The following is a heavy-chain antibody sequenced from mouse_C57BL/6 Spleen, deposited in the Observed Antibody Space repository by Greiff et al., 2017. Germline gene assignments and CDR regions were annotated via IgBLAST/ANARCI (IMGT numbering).Heavy chain of an antibody. Sequence: EVQLQQSGPELVKPGASVKISCKASGYSFTGYFMNWVKQSHGKSLEWIGRINPYNGDTFYNQKFKGKATLTVDKYSSTAHMELLILTSVDFAVYYCARSRGYSSSTNWYFDFWGKGTTVTVSS. CDR2: INPYNGDT. CDR3: ARSRGYSSSTNWYFDF. V-gene: IGHV1-37*01. D-gene: IGHD1-1*01. CDR1: GYSFTGYF. J-gene: IGHJ1*03.